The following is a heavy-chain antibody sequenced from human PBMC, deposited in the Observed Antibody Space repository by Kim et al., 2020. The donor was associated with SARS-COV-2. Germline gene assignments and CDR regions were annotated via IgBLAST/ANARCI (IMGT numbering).Heavy chain of an antibody. CDR2: INPNTGVT. V-gene: IGHV1-2*05. CDR3: ARGNTETIDY. J-gene: IGHJ4*02. CDR1: GYTFTSHY. Sequence: VKVSCKTSGYTFTSHYLHWVRQAPGQGLEWMGRINPNTGVTNYAQKFQGRVTMTRDTSITTAYMELSRLRSDDTVVYYCARGNTETIDYWGQGTLVTVSS.